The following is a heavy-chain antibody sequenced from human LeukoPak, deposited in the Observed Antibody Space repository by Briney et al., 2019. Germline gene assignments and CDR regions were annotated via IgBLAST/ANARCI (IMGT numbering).Heavy chain of an antibody. J-gene: IGHJ1*01. CDR1: GYTFTSYD. V-gene: IGHV1-8*01. D-gene: IGHD3-22*01. CDR3: ARGHYDSSGYYLKH. CDR2: MNPNSGNT. Sequence: ASVKVSCKASGYTFTSYDINWVRQATGQGLEWMGWMNPNSGNTGYAQKFQGRVTITRNTSISTAYMELSSLRSEDTAVYYCARGHYDSSGYYLKHWGQGTLVTVSS.